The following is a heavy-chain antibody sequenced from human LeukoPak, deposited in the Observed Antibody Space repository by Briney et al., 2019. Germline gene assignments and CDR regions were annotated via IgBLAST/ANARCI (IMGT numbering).Heavy chain of an antibody. D-gene: IGHD2-2*01. V-gene: IGHV3-30*02. Sequence: GGSLRLSCAASGFTFSSYGMHWVRQAPGKGLEWVAFIRYDGSNTYDADFVKGRFTISRDNSKNTLYLQMNSLRVEDTAVYYCAKDERIYCSSNSCCGELWYWGQGTLVTVSS. CDR3: AKDERIYCSSNSCCGELWY. CDR2: IRYDGSNT. J-gene: IGHJ4*02. CDR1: GFTFSSYG.